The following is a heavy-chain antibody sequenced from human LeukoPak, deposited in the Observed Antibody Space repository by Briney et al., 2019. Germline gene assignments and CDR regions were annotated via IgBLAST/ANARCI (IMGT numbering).Heavy chain of an antibody. CDR3: ARVVENDAFDI. CDR1: GYTLTSYY. Sequence: ASVKVSCKASGYTLTSYYMHWVRQAPGQGLEWMGIINPSGGCTSYAQKFQGRVTMTRDTSTSTVYMELSSLRSEDTAVYYCARVVENDAFDIWGQGTMVTVSS. J-gene: IGHJ3*02. D-gene: IGHD2-15*01. CDR2: INPSGGCT. V-gene: IGHV1-46*01.